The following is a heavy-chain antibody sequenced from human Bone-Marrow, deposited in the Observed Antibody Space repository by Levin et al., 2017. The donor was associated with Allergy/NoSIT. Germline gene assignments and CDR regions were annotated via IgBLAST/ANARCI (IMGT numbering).Heavy chain of an antibody. Sequence: PGGSLRLSCAASGFPFSGYAMTWVRQGPGKGLEWISYITGNSETIFDADSVKGRFTISRDNAKNSLYLQMNGLRPEDTAVYYCARDSGVAGADDDWGQGTLVTVSS. J-gene: IGHJ4*02. CDR3: ARDSGVAGADDD. D-gene: IGHD3-10*01. V-gene: IGHV3-48*04. CDR2: ITGNSETI. CDR1: GFPFSGYA.